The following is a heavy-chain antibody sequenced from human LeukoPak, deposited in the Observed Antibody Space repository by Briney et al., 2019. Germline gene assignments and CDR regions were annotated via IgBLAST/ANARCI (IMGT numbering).Heavy chain of an antibody. V-gene: IGHV4-39*01. CDR2: IYYSGST. CDR3: AGLKHKDYFDY. CDR1: GGSISSSSYY. J-gene: IGHJ4*02. Sequence: SDTLSLTCTVSGGSISSSSYYWGWIRQHPGKGLEWIGSIYYSGSTYYNPSLKSRVTISVDTSKNQFSLKLSSVTAADTAVYYCAGLKHKDYFDYWGQGTLVTVSS.